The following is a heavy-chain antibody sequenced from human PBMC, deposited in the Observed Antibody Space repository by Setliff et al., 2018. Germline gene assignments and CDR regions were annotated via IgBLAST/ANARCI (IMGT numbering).Heavy chain of an antibody. Sequence: SETLSLTCTVSGGSISSGTYSYQHPGKGLEWIGYIYYSGTTYYNPSLKSRVSMSVDTSKNHFSLKLTSVTATDTAVYYCARDRFDSAIDYWGQGTLVTVSS. CDR2: IYYSGTT. CDR3: ARDRFDSAIDY. CDR1: GGSISSGTYS. D-gene: IGHD3-16*01. J-gene: IGHJ4*02. V-gene: IGHV4-31*03.